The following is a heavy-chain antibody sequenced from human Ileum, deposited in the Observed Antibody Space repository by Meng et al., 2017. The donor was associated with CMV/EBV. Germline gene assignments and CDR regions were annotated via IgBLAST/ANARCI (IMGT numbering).Heavy chain of an antibody. Sequence: VHLVQFGAEVKKSGAPVKVSCKVSGHSLSDLSMHWVRQAPGKGLEWMGGFNAEDAETVYAQKFQDRLTMTKDTSTDTAYMELNSLRSEDTAVYYCATFDFWSNYPLYYWGQGTLVTVSS. V-gene: IGHV1-24*01. CDR3: ATFDFWSNYPLYY. D-gene: IGHD3-3*01. CDR2: FNAEDAET. J-gene: IGHJ4*02. CDR1: GHSLSDLS.